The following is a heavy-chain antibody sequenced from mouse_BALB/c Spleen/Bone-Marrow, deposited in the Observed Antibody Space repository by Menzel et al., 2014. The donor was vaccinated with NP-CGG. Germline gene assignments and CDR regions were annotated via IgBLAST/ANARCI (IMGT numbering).Heavy chain of an antibody. V-gene: IGHV3-1*02. CDR1: GYSITSGYS. D-gene: IGHD1-1*01. CDR2: IHYSGST. CDR3: ARRGSSSYWYFDV. J-gene: IGHJ1*01. Sequence: DVKLVESGPDLVKPSQSLTLTCTVTGYSITSGYSWHWIRQFPGNKLEWMGYIHYSGSTYYNPSLKSRISITRDTSKNQSFLQLNSVTTEDTATYYCARRGSSSYWYFDVWGAGTTVTVSS.